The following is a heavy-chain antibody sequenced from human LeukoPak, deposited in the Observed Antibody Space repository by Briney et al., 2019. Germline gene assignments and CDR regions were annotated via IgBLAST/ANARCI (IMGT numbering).Heavy chain of an antibody. J-gene: IGHJ6*02. CDR2: ISSSSSYI. D-gene: IGHD2-2*01. CDR3: ARVGIVAVPAAISFDYYYGMDV. CDR1: GFTFSSYS. V-gene: IGHV3-21*01. Sequence: GSLRLSCAASGFTFSSYSMNWVRQAPGKGLEWVSSISSSSSYIYYADSVKGRFTISRDNAKNSLYLQMNSLRAEDTAVYYCARVGIVAVPAAISFDYYYGMDVWGQGTTVTVSS.